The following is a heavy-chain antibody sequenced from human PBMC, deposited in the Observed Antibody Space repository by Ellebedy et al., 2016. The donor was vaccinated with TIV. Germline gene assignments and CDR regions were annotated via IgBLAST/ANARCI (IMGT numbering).Heavy chain of an antibody. Sequence: MPSETLSLTCTVSGDSIRNYYWSWIRQSAGEGLEWIGRIYGSGISNYHPSLESRVTMSVDTSKKQFFLQLGSVTAADTAVYFCAKEGFFGDVDVWGQGTTVTVSS. D-gene: IGHD3-3*01. CDR2: IYGSGIS. CDR3: AKEGFFGDVDV. V-gene: IGHV4-4*07. CDR1: GDSIRNYY. J-gene: IGHJ6*02.